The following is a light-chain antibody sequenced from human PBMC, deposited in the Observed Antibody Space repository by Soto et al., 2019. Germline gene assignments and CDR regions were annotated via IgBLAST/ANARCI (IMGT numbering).Light chain of an antibody. CDR1: SNDVGGYNY. Sequence: QSVLTQPASVSGSPGQSITISCTGTSNDVGGYNYVSWFQQHPGKAPKLLIFEVSKRPSGVSDRFSGSKSGNTASLTISGLHAEDDAYCYCSSFASTSTYVFXSGTKVTVL. V-gene: IGLV2-14*01. CDR3: SSFASTSTYV. CDR2: EVS. J-gene: IGLJ1*01.